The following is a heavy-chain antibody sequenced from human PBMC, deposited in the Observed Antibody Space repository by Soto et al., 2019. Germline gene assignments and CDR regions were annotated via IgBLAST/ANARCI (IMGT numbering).Heavy chain of an antibody. J-gene: IGHJ3*02. CDR2: ISSSSSYI. V-gene: IGHV3-21*01. CDR1: GFTFSSYS. CDR3: ARGRIDWLIGAGDAFGI. D-gene: IGHD3-9*01. Sequence: GESLRLSCAASGFTFSSYSMNWVRQAPGKGLEWVSSISSSSSYIYYADSVKGRFTISRDNAKNSLYLQMNSLRAEDTAVYYCARGRIDWLIGAGDAFGICGKGTLATVSS.